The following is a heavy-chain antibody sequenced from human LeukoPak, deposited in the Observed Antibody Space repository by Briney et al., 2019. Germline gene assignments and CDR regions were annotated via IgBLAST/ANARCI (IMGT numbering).Heavy chain of an antibody. Sequence: GGSLRLSCAASGFTFTSYARGRVGQAPGKGLEWVSATSGGGGSTFYADSVKGRFTISRDNSKNTLYLKMNSLRAEDTAVYYCAKDLYCSSTSCSFASWGQGTLVTVSS. CDR1: GFTFTSYA. CDR2: TSGGGGST. D-gene: IGHD2-2*01. J-gene: IGHJ4*02. V-gene: IGHV3-23*01. CDR3: AKDLYCSSTSCSFAS.